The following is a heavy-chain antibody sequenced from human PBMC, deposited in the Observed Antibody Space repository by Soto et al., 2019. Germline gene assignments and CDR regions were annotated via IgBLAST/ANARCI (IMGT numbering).Heavy chain of an antibody. Sequence: QVQLVQSGAEVKKPGASVKVSCKASGYTFTGYYMHWVRQAPGQGLEWMGWINPNSGGTNYAQKVKGWGTMTRETSISSAYMELGRLRSDDTAVYYCARGGEGLRFLEWLLYLDYWGQGTLVTVSS. CDR2: INPNSGGT. J-gene: IGHJ4*02. CDR1: GYTFTGYY. V-gene: IGHV1-2*04. D-gene: IGHD3-3*01. CDR3: ARGGEGLRFLEWLLYLDY.